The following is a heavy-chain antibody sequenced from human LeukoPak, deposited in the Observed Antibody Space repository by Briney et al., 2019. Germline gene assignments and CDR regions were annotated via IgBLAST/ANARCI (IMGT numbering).Heavy chain of an antibody. Sequence: GGSLRLSCAASGFTFSSYAMSWVRQAPGKGLEWVSAISGSGGSTYYADSVKGRFTISRDNSKNTLYLQMNSLRAEDTAVYYCARDDSGYYKRYFDYWGQGTLVTVSS. J-gene: IGHJ4*02. CDR1: GFTFSSYA. CDR3: ARDDSGYYKRYFDY. CDR2: ISGSGGST. V-gene: IGHV3-23*01. D-gene: IGHD3-3*01.